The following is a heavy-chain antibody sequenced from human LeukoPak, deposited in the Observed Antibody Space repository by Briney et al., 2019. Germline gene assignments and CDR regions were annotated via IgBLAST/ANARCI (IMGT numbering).Heavy chain of an antibody. Sequence: SETLSLTCTVSGGSISSYYWSWIRQPPGKGLEWIGYIYYSGSTNYNPSLKSRVTISVDTSKNQFSLKLSSVTAADTAVYYCARDDILTGYWGGMDVWGQGTTVTVSS. V-gene: IGHV4-59*12. D-gene: IGHD3-9*01. CDR1: GGSISSYY. CDR2: IYYSGST. CDR3: ARDDILTGYWGGMDV. J-gene: IGHJ6*02.